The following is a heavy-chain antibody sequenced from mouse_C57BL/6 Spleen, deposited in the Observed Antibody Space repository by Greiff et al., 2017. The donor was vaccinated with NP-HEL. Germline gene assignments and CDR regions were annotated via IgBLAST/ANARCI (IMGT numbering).Heavy chain of an antibody. J-gene: IGHJ4*01. CDR1: GFTFSDYG. CDR3: ARGGDYYGSSYYAMDY. D-gene: IGHD1-1*01. V-gene: IGHV5-17*01. Sequence: EVQRVESGGGLVKPGGSLKLSCAASGFTFSDYGMHWVRQAPEKGLEWVAYISSGSSTIYYADTVKGRFTISRDNAKNTLFLQMTSLRSEDTAMYYCARGGDYYGSSYYAMDYWGQGTSVTVSS. CDR2: ISSGSSTI.